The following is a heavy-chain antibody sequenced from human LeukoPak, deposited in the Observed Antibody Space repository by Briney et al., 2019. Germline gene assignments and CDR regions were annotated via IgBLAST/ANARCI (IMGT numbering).Heavy chain of an antibody. V-gene: IGHV5-51*01. CDR3: ARPAGAMIVVGDAFDI. J-gene: IGHJ3*02. D-gene: IGHD3-22*01. CDR1: GYSFTSYW. CDR2: IYPGDSDT. Sequence: GESLKISCKGSGYSFTSYWIGLGRQMPGKGLEWVGIIYPGDSDTRYSPSFQGQVTISADKSISTAYLQWSSLKASDTAMYYCARPAGAMIVVGDAFDIWGQGTMVTVSS.